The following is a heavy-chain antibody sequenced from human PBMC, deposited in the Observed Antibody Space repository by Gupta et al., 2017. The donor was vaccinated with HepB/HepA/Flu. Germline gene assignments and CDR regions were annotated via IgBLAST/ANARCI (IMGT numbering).Heavy chain of an antibody. CDR2: INPNSGGT. D-gene: IGHD2-2*01. CDR1: GYTFTNYY. J-gene: IGHJ5*02. V-gene: IGHV1-2*02. Sequence: QVQLVQSGAEVKKPGASVKVSCKASGYTFTNYYIHWVRQAPGQGPEWMGWINPNSGGTNYAQKFQGRVTMTRDTSINTAYMELSRLTSDDTAVYYCARDGGWFQLLLWFDPWGQGTLVTVPS. CDR3: ARDGGWFQLLLWFDP.